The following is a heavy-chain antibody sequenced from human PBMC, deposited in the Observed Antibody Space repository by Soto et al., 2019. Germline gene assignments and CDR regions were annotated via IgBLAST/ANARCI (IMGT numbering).Heavy chain of an antibody. D-gene: IGHD6-13*01. V-gene: IGHV4-30-4*01. CDR1: GGSISSGDYY. Sequence: QVQLQESGPGLVKPSQTLSLTCTVSGGSISSGDYYWSWIRQPPGKGLEWIGYIYYSGSTYYNPSLKSRVTISVDTSKNQFSLKLSSATAADTAVYYCARDELLIAAAATYGMDVWGQGTTVTVSS. J-gene: IGHJ6*02. CDR3: ARDELLIAAAATYGMDV. CDR2: IYYSGST.